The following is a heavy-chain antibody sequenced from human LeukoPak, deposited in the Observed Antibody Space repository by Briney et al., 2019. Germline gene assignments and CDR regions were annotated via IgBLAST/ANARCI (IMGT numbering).Heavy chain of an antibody. J-gene: IGHJ6*02. CDR1: GFTFSSYA. CDR2: ISGSGGST. D-gene: IGHD2-15*01. CDR3: AKDLAREYCSGGSRYSGYYGMDV. V-gene: IGHV3-23*01. Sequence: GGSLRLSCAASGFTFSSYAMSWVRQAPGKGLEWVSAISGSGGSTYYADSVKGRFTISRDNSKNTLYLQMNSLRAEDTAVYYCAKDLAREYCSGGSRYSGYYGMDVWGQGTTVTVSS.